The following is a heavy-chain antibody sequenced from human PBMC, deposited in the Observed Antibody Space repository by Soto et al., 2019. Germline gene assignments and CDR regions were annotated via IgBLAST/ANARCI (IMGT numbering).Heavy chain of an antibody. Sequence: PGGSLILSCAASGFTFSSYWMSWVRQAPGKGLEWVAHIKQDGGEKYYVDSVKGRFTISRDNAENSLYLQMNSLRAEDTAVYYCAREKGAPGPSDSYFQYWGQGTLVTVSS. V-gene: IGHV3-7*05. CDR2: IKQDGGEK. CDR1: GFTFSSYW. J-gene: IGHJ1*01. CDR3: AREKGAPGPSDSYFQY. D-gene: IGHD6-13*01.